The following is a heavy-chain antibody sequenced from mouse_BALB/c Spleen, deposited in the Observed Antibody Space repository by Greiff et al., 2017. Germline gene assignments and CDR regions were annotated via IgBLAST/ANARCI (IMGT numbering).Heavy chain of an antibody. V-gene: IGHV5-6-3*01. CDR1: GFTFSSYG. J-gene: IGHJ2*01. CDR3: ARRTGGGFDY. Sequence: EVQGVESGGGLVQPGGSLKLSCAASGFTFSSYGMSWVRQTPDKRLELVATINSNGGSTYYPDSVKGRFTISRDNAKNTLYLQMSSLKSEDTAMYYCARRTGGGFDYWGQGTTLTVSS. CDR2: INSNGGST. D-gene: IGHD3-1*01.